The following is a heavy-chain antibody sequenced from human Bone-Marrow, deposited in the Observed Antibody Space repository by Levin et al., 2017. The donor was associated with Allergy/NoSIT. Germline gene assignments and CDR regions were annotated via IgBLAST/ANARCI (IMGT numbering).Heavy chain of an antibody. CDR3: ARMVHRIGWSEYFQH. V-gene: IGHV3-7*01. CDR1: GFTLSNYW. J-gene: IGHJ1*01. Sequence: GASVKVSCAASGFTLSNYWMSWVRQAPGKGLEWVANIKEDGSWKFYVDSVKGRFTVSRDNAKNSRYLQMNSLRAEDTAVYYCARMVHRIGWSEYFQHWGQGTLVTVSS. D-gene: IGHD6-19*01. CDR2: IKEDGSWK.